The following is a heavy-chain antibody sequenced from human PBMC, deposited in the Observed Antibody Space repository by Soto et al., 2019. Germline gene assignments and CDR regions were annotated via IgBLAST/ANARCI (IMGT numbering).Heavy chain of an antibody. Sequence: GGSLRLSCAASGLTFSSYWMHWVRQAPGKGLVWVSRMYTDASSATYADSVKGRFTISRDNAKSTLFLQIDSLRTEDTAVYYCVRGNSGYGNFDYWGEGTLVTVSS. D-gene: IGHD5-12*01. CDR2: MYTDASSA. V-gene: IGHV3-74*01. J-gene: IGHJ4*02. CDR1: GLTFSSYW. CDR3: VRGNSGYGNFDY.